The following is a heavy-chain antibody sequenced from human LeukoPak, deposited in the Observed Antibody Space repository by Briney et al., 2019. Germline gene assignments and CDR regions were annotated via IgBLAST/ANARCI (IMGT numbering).Heavy chain of an antibody. CDR3: ARVYSNYDFDY. CDR2: IYYSGST. Sequence: SETLSLTCTVSGGSVSSGSYYWSWIRQPPGKGLEWIGYIYYSGSTNYNPSLKSRVTISVDTSKNQFSLKLSSVTAADTAVYYCARVYSNYDFDYWGQGTLVTVSS. J-gene: IGHJ4*02. D-gene: IGHD4-11*01. CDR1: GGSVSSGSYY. V-gene: IGHV4-61*01.